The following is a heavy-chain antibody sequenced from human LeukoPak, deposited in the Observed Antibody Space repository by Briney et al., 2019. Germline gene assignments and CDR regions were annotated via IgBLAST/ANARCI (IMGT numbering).Heavy chain of an antibody. J-gene: IGHJ3*02. CDR1: GGSFSGYY. CDR2: INHSGST. D-gene: IGHD6-13*01. V-gene: IGHV4-34*01. Sequence: SETLSLTCAVYGGSFSGYYWSWIRQPPGKGLEWIGEINHSGSTNYNPSLKSRVTISVDTSKNQFSLKLSSVTAADTAVYYCARDLGSSWYISNVGAFDIWGQGTMVTVSS. CDR3: ARDLGSSWYISNVGAFDI.